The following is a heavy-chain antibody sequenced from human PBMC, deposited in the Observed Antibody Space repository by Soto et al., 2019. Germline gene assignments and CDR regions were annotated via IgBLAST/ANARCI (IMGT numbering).Heavy chain of an antibody. CDR1: GADINTDS. D-gene: IGHD5-12*01. CDR3: GRDREAGYILFYGMDV. Sequence: SAPLPRTSSVCGADINTDSWTWIRPPARKGRGWIGCIYTSASINYNPSLEGRGTLSVDTTTNQVSLRLASVTAADAAIYYCGRDREAGYILFYGMDVWGQGTTVTVSS. CDR2: IYTSASI. J-gene: IGHJ6*02. V-gene: IGHV4-4*07.